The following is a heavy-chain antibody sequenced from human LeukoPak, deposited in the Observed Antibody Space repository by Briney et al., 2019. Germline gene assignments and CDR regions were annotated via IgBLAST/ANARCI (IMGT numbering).Heavy chain of an antibody. CDR3: ARARGDDSSGYYYGYFDY. CDR2: INHSGST. CDR1: GYSISSGYY. D-gene: IGHD3-22*01. Sequence: PSETLSLTCTVSGYSISSGYYWGWIRQPPGKGLEWIGEINHSGSTNYNPSLKSRVTISVDTSKNQFSLKLSSVTAADTAVYYCARARGDDSSGYYYGYFDYWGQGTLVTVSS. V-gene: IGHV4-38-2*02. J-gene: IGHJ4*02.